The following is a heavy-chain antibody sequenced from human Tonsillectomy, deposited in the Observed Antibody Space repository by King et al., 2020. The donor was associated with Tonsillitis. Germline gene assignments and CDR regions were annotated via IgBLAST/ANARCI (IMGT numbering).Heavy chain of an antibody. J-gene: IGHJ4*02. Sequence: VQLVESGGGVVQPGGSLRISCAASGFTFSYYGMHWVRQAPGKGLEWVAFIRYDGSNKYYADSVKGRFTISRDNSKNTLYLQMNSLRAEDTAVYYCAKDREYSSRVFDYWGQGTLVTVSS. CDR1: GFTFSYYG. CDR2: IRYDGSNK. V-gene: IGHV3-30*02. CDR3: AKDREYSSRVFDY. D-gene: IGHD6-13*01.